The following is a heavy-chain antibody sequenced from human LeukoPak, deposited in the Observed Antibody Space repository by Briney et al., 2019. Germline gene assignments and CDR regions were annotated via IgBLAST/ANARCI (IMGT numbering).Heavy chain of an antibody. Sequence: SETLSLSCGVYGGSFSDYSWSWIRQSPGKGLEWIGDINRRGTVNFNPSLKSRVLISLDTSRTQFSLRLDSLTAADTAVYYCAREQAMPGVTISGVVVMGYFDSWGQGTPVTVSS. CDR1: GGSFSDYS. CDR2: INRRGTV. D-gene: IGHD3-3*01. CDR3: AREQAMPGVTISGVVVMGYFDS. J-gene: IGHJ4*02. V-gene: IGHV4-34*01.